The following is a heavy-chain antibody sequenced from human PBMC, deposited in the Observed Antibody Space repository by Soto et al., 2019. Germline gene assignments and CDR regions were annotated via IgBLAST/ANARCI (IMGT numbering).Heavy chain of an antibody. V-gene: IGHV3-23*01. J-gene: IGHJ3*02. CDR2: ISGSGGST. D-gene: IGHD3-22*01. CDR1: GFPFSTYA. CDR3: AKDFRGYMIGNAFDI. Sequence: GESQSLSCTASGFPFSTYAMSWIPQEPGKGLEWVSSISGSGGSTYYADSVKGRFTISRDNSMNTLYLQMNSLRAEDTAVYFCAKDFRGYMIGNAFDIWGQGTMVTVS.